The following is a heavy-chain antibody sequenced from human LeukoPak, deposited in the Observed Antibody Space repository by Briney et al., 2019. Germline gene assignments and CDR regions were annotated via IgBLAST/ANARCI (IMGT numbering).Heavy chain of an antibody. CDR2: ISSSGSTI. CDR1: GFTFSSYE. J-gene: IGHJ4*02. Sequence: PGGSLRLSCAASGFTFSSYEMNWVRQAPGKGLEWVSYISSSGSTIYYADSVKGRFTISRDNAKNSLHVQMNSLRAEDTAVYYCARDKIGVVTGFDYWGQGTLVTVSS. V-gene: IGHV3-48*03. D-gene: IGHD3-3*01. CDR3: ARDKIGVVTGFDY.